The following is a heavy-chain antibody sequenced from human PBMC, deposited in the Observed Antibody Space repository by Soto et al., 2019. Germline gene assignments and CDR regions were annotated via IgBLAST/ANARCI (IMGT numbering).Heavy chain of an antibody. J-gene: IGHJ3*02. V-gene: IGHV4-34*01. D-gene: IGHD3-16*01. Sequence: SETLSLTCAVYGGSFSGYYWSWIRQPPGKGLEWIGEINHSGSTNYNPSLKSRVTISVDTSKNQFSLKLSSVTAADTAVYYCGGTLRGGVNRLDHAFDIWGQGTMVTVSS. CDR2: INHSGST. CDR1: GGSFSGYY. CDR3: GGTLRGGVNRLDHAFDI.